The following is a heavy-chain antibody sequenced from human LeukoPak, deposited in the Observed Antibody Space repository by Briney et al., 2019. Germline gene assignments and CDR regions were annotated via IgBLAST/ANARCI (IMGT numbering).Heavy chain of an antibody. V-gene: IGHV4-34*01. D-gene: IGHD3-10*01. J-gene: IGHJ4*02. Sequence: PSETLSLTCAVYGGSFSGYYWSWIRQPPGKGLEWIGEINHSGSTNYNPSLKSRVTISVDTSKNQFSLKLSSVTAADTAVYYCARDRGRGAFDYWGQGTLVTVSS. CDR2: INHSGST. CDR3: ARDRGRGAFDY. CDR1: GGSFSGYY.